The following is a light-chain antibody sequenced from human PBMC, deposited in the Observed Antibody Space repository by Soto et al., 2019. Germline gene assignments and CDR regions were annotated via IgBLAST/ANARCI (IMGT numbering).Light chain of an antibody. CDR1: QSVSSSF. J-gene: IGKJ1*01. CDR2: GAS. Sequence: EIVLTQSPGTLSLSPGERATLSCRASQSVSSSFLAWYQQKPGQAPRLLIYGASTRATGIPDRFSGSGSGTDFTLTISRLEAEDFAVYYCQQYDSSTWTFGQGTKGEIK. CDR3: QQYDSSTWT. V-gene: IGKV3-20*01.